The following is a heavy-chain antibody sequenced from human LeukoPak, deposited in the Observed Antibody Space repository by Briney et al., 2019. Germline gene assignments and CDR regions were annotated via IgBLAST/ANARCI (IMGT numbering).Heavy chain of an antibody. J-gene: IGHJ4*02. CDR3: ARERYCSSTSCFPEENY. CDR1: GYTFTGYA. Sequence: GASVKVSCKASGYTFTGYAISWVRQAPGQGLEWMGGIIPVFGTANYAQKFQGRVTITTDESTSTAYMELSSLRSEDTAVYYCARERYCSSTSCFPEENYWGQGTLVTVSS. D-gene: IGHD2-2*01. CDR2: IIPVFGTA. V-gene: IGHV1-69*05.